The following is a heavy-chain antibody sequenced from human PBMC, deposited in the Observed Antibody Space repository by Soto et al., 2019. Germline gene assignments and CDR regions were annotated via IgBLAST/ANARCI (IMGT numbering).Heavy chain of an antibody. Sequence: ASVKVSCKASGGTFSSYAISWVRQAPGQGLEWMGGIIPIFGTANYAQKFQGRVTITADESTSTAYMELSRLRSDDTAVYYCARGRRIAVAGRVDYYYGMDVWGQGTTVTVSS. CDR1: GGTFSSYA. CDR2: IIPIFGTA. D-gene: IGHD6-19*01. CDR3: ARGRRIAVAGRVDYYYGMDV. J-gene: IGHJ6*02. V-gene: IGHV1-69*13.